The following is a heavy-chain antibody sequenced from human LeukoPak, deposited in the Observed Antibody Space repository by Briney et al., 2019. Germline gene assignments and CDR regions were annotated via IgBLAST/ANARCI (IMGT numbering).Heavy chain of an antibody. CDR1: GGTFSSYA. CDR2: IIPIFGTA. J-gene: IGHJ4*02. CDR3: ATGASTNGVCFYYFDY. Sequence: ASVKVSCKASGGTFSSYAISWVRQAPGQGLEWMGGIIPIFGTANYAQKFQGRVTITADESTSTAYMELSSLRSEDTAVYYCATGASTNGVCFYYFDYWGQGTLVTVSS. D-gene: IGHD2-8*01. V-gene: IGHV1-69*13.